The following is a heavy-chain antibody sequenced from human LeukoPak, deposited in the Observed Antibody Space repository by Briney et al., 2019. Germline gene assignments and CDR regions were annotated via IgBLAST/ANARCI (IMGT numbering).Heavy chain of an antibody. J-gene: IGHJ4*02. D-gene: IGHD1-26*01. Sequence: PGGSLRLSCAASGFTFSSYAMSWVRQAPGKGLEWVSAISGSGGSTYYADSVKGRFTISRDNSKDTLYLQMNSLRAEDTAVYYCAKDLMARLVRATTHLDSWGQGTLVTVSS. CDR2: ISGSGGST. CDR3: AKDLMARLVRATTHLDS. V-gene: IGHV3-23*01. CDR1: GFTFSSYA.